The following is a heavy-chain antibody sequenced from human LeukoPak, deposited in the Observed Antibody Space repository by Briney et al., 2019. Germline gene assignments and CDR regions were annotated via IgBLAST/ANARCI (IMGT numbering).Heavy chain of an antibody. J-gene: IGHJ3*02. Sequence: GASVKVSCKASGYTFTGYYMHWVRQAPGQGLDWMGRINPNSGGTNYAQKFQGRVTMTRDTSISTAYMELTRLRSDDTAVYYCARGIAAAGTVDGAFDIWGKGTMVTVSS. CDR1: GYTFTGYY. V-gene: IGHV1-2*06. CDR3: ARGIAAAGTVDGAFDI. CDR2: INPNSGGT. D-gene: IGHD6-13*01.